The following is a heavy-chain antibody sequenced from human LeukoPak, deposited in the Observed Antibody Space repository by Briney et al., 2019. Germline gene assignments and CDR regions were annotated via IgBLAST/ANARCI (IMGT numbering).Heavy chain of an antibody. D-gene: IGHD4-17*01. CDR1: GGSISSYY. V-gene: IGHV4-59*05. CDR2: IYYSGST. Sequence: SETLSLTCTVSGGSISSYYWSWIRQPPGKGLEWIGSIYYSGSTYYNPSLKSRVTISVDTSKNQFSLKLSSVTAADTAVYYCARHHGDYSSDIWGQGTMVTVSS. J-gene: IGHJ3*02. CDR3: ARHHGDYSSDI.